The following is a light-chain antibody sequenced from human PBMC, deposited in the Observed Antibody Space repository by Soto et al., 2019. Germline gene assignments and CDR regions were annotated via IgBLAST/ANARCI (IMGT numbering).Light chain of an antibody. CDR3: KSYAGSNTYV. V-gene: IGLV2-8*01. CDR2: EVV. J-gene: IGLJ1*01. CDR1: KNDLGVYDL. Sequence: QSALTPPPSASWSLGQSVTISCTVTKNDLGVYDLVSWYQHPPGKAPRLIIYEVVQRPSGVPDRFSGSKYGNTASLTVSGLQAADEADYFCKSYAGSNTYVFGSGSKVTVL.